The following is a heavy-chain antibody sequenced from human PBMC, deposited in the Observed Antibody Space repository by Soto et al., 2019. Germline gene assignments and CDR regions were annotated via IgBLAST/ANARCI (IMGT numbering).Heavy chain of an antibody. CDR2: IYPGDSDT. CDR1: GYSFASHW. D-gene: IGHD1-26*01. J-gene: IGHJ4*02. Sequence: GESLKISCKGSGYSFASHWVAWVRQMPEKGLEWIGTIYPGDSDTKYSPAFRGQVTISADTSVSTAYLQWRSLEATDSAIYYCARYSGSYWHYLDFWGQGTLVTVSS. V-gene: IGHV5-51*01. CDR3: ARYSGSYWHYLDF.